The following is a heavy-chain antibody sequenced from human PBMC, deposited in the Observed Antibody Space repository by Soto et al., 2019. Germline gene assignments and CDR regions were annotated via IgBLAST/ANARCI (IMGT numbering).Heavy chain of an antibody. V-gene: IGHV3-64D*08. CDR1: GFPFSTFD. J-gene: IGHJ4*02. D-gene: IGHD1-1*01. CDR3: VKVALERRSSYYFDC. Sequence: GGSLRLSCSASGFPFSTFDMYWVRQAPGKGLEYVSTISSSGGSTYYADSVKGRFTISRDNSKDTLYLQMSGLRAEDTAVYYCVKVALERRSSYYFDCWGQGTLVTVSS. CDR2: ISSSGGST.